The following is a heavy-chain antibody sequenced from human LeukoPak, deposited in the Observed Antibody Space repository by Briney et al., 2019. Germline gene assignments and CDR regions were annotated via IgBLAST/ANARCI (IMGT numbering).Heavy chain of an antibody. CDR2: ISSSSSYI. V-gene: IGHV3-21*01. CDR3: ARDYYGSGSHNWFDP. Sequence: SGGSLRLSCAASGFTFSSYSMNWVRQAPGKGLEWVSSISSSSSYIYYADSVKGRFTISRDNAKNSLYLQMTSLRAEDTAVYYCARDYYGSGSHNWFDPWGQGTLVTVSS. J-gene: IGHJ5*02. CDR1: GFTFSSYS. D-gene: IGHD3-10*01.